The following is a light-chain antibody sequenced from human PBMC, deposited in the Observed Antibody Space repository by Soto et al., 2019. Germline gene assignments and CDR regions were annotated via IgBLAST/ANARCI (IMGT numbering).Light chain of an antibody. J-gene: IGKJ4*01. CDR3: QQFHNWPLS. V-gene: IGKV3-15*01. Sequence: EIVMTQSPSTLSVSPGERATLSCRTSQTINNNVAWYQLKDGQVPRLLIYGASTRAAGIPARFNGGGSGTEFTLTISSLQSEDFALYYCQQFHNWPLSFGGGTKVDI. CDR1: QTINNN. CDR2: GAS.